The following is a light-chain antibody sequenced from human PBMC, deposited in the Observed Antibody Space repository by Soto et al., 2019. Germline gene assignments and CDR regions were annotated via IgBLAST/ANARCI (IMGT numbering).Light chain of an antibody. CDR2: EGS. CDR1: SSDVGNYNL. CDR3: NSYTGSSTLVV. V-gene: IGLV2-14*02. Sequence: SALTQPASVSGSPGQSITISCTGTSSDVGNYNLVSWYQQHPGKAPKLMIYEGSKRPSGVSNRFSGSKSGNTASLTISGLQAEDEANYYCNSYTGSSTLVVFGGGTKVTVL. J-gene: IGLJ2*01.